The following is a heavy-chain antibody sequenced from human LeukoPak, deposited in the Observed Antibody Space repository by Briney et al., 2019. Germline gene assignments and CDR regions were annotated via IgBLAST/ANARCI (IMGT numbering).Heavy chain of an antibody. Sequence: GGSLRLSCTASGFTLGGHDMHWVRQTTGGGLEWVAAVSSGHHAFYAGSVQGRLAVSRVDGKNSLYLQMNSLRGGDTAVYYCVREARGYHYTYFDYWGQGSLVTVSS. D-gene: IGHD5-18*01. J-gene: IGHJ4*02. CDR1: GFTLGGHD. V-gene: IGHV3-13*01. CDR2: VSSGHHA. CDR3: VREARGYHYTYFDY.